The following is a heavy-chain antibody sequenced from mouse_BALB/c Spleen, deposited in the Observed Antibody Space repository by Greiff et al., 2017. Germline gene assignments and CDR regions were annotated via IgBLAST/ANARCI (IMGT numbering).Heavy chain of an antibody. CDR1: GFTFSSFG. Sequence: EVQLQESGGGLVQPGGSRKLSCAASGFTFSSFGMHWVRQAPEKGLEWVAYISSGSSTIYYADTVKGRFTISRDNPKNTLFLQMTSLRSEDTAMYYCARERTYYGLAYWGQGTLVTVSA. D-gene: IGHD2-10*01. V-gene: IGHV5-17*02. CDR3: ARERTYYGLAY. J-gene: IGHJ3*01. CDR2: ISSGSSTI.